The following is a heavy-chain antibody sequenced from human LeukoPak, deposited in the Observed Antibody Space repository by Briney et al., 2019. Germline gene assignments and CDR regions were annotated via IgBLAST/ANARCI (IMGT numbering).Heavy chain of an antibody. J-gene: IGHJ6*02. CDR1: GGTFSSYT. Sequence: GASVKASCKASGGTFSSYTISWVRQAPGQGLEWMGRIIPILGIANYAQKFQGRVTITADKSTGTAYMELSSLRSEDTAVYYCATRYCSGGSCPNRPYYYGMDVWGQGTTVTVSS. CDR3: ATRYCSGGSCPNRPYYYGMDV. CDR2: IIPILGIA. D-gene: IGHD2-15*01. V-gene: IGHV1-69*02.